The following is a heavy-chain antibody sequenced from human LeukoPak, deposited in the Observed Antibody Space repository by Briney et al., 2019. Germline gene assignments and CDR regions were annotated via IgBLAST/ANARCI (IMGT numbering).Heavy chain of an antibody. J-gene: IGHJ4*02. CDR2: IYYSGST. D-gene: IGHD2-15*01. CDR1: GGSISSGDYY. V-gene: IGHV4-30-4*01. CDR3: AGSYWRPQYCFDY. Sequence: SRTLSLTCTVSGGSISSGDYYWSWIRQPPGKGLEWIGYIYYSGSTYYNPSLKSRVTISVDTSKNQFSLKLSSVTAADTAVYYCAGSYWRPQYCFDYWGQGTLVTVSS.